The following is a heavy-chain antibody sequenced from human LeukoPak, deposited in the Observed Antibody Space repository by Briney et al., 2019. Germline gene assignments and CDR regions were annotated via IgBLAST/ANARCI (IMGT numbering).Heavy chain of an antibody. J-gene: IGHJ4*02. V-gene: IGHV1-8*01. Sequence: ASVKVSCKASGYTFTSYDINWVRQATGQGLEWMGWMNPNNGNTDYAQKFQGRVTLTRNTSISIAYMELSSLRSDDTAVYYCARDKIITRYSSSRVPDYWGQGTLVTVSS. CDR2: MNPNNGNT. D-gene: IGHD6-13*01. CDR3: ARDKIITRYSSSRVPDY. CDR1: GYTFTSYD.